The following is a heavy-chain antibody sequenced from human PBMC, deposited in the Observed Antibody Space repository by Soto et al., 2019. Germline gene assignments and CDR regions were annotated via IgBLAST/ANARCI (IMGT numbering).Heavy chain of an antibody. CDR2: ISYDGSNK. V-gene: IGHV3-30-3*01. Sequence: QVQLVESGGGVVQPGRSLRLSCAASGFTFSSYAMHWVRQAPGKGLEWVAVISYDGSNKYYADSVKGRFTISRDNSKNTLYLQMNSLRAEDTAVYYCARGYYDSSGYSIDYWGQGTLDTVSS. D-gene: IGHD3-22*01. CDR1: GFTFSSYA. CDR3: ARGYYDSSGYSIDY. J-gene: IGHJ4*02.